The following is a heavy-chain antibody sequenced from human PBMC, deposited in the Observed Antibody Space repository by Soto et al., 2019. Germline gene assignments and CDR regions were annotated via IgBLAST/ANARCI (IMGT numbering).Heavy chain of an antibody. V-gene: IGHV1-69*06. CDR3: ARVGYRNWFDP. J-gene: IGHJ5*02. CDR1: GGTFSSYA. Sequence: ASVKVSCKASGGTFSSYAISWVRQASGQGLEWMGGIIPIFGTANYAQKFQGRVTITADKSTSTAYMELSSLRSEDTAVYYCARVGYRNWFDPWGQGTLVTVSS. CDR2: IIPIFGTA. D-gene: IGHD5-12*01.